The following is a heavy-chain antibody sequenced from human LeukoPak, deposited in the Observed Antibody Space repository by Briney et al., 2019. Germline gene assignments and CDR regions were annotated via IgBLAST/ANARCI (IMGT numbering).Heavy chain of an antibody. Sequence: GESLKTSCKGSGYTFTTYWIGWVRQMPGKGLGVLGVIYPGESDTRYSPSFQGQVTISADRSISTAYLQWSSLKASDTAMYYCARHQYSGTFYNAFDIWGQGTMVTVSS. D-gene: IGHD1-26*01. CDR2: IYPGESDT. V-gene: IGHV5-51*01. CDR1: GYTFTTYW. J-gene: IGHJ3*02. CDR3: ARHQYSGTFYNAFDI.